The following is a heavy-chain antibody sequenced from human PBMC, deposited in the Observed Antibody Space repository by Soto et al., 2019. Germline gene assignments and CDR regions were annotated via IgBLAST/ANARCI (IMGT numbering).Heavy chain of an antibody. J-gene: IGHJ6*03. CDR1: GGSISSYY. V-gene: IGHV4-59*01. CDR3: ARSAEYYYYYMDV. Sequence: SETLSLTCTVSGGSISSYYWSWIRQPPGKGLAWIGYIYYSGSTNYNPSLKSRVTISVDTSKNHFSLKLSSVTAADTAVYYCARSAEYYYYYMDVWGKGTTVTVSS. CDR2: IYYSGST.